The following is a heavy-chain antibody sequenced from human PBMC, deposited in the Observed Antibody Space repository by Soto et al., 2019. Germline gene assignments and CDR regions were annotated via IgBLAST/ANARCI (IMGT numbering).Heavy chain of an antibody. D-gene: IGHD3-22*01. V-gene: IGHV1-2*02. CDR1: VYTFTCYY. CDR2: INPNSGGT. J-gene: IGHJ6*02. Sequence: RXSVKVSCKASVYTFTCYYMHWVRQAPGQGLEWVGWINPNSGGTNYAQKFQGRVTMTRDTSISTAYMELSRLRSDDTAVYYCARDSWYYYDSSGYYSYYGMDVWGQGTTVTVSS. CDR3: ARDSWYYYDSSGYYSYYGMDV.